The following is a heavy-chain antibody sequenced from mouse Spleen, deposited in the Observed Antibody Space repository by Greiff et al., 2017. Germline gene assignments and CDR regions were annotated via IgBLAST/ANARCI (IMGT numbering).Heavy chain of an antibody. CDR1: GFSLTNYA. CDR3: ARNRYDVEDNYFDY. V-gene: IGHV2-4-1*01. D-gene: IGHD2-14*01. Sequence: VKLVESGPGLVAPSQSLSITCTVSGFSLTNYAVHWVRQSPGKGLEWLGVIWSDGSTDYNAAFISRLSISKDNSKSQVFFKMNSLQADDTAIYYCARNRYDVEDNYFDYWGQGTTLTVSS. CDR2: IWSDGST. J-gene: IGHJ2*01.